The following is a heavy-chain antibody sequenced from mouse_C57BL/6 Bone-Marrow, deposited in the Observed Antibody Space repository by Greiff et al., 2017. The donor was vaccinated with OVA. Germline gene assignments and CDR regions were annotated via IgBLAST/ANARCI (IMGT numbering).Heavy chain of an antibody. CDR3: ARDQTRYAMDY. V-gene: IGHV5-4*01. J-gene: IGHJ4*01. CDR1: GFTFSSYA. CDR2: ISDGGSYT. Sequence: EVQLVESGGGLVKPGGSLKLSCAASGFTFSSYAMSWVRQTPEKRLEWVATISDGGSYTYYPDNVKGRFTISRDNAKNNLYLQMSHLKSEDTAMYYCARDQTRYAMDYWGQGTSVTVSS.